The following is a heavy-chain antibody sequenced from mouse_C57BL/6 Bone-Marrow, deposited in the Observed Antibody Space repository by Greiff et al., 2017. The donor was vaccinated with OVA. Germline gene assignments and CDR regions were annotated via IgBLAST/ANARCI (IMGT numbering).Heavy chain of an antibody. Sequence: EVHLVESGGGLVQPGGSMKLSCAASGFTFSDAWMDWVRQSPEKGLEWVAEIRNKANNHATYYAESVKGRFTISRDDSKSSVYLQMNSLRAEDTGIYYGTRYYFGFWYFDVWGTGTTVTVSS. CDR2: IRNKANNHAT. CDR3: TRYYFGFWYFDV. CDR1: GFTFSDAW. J-gene: IGHJ1*03. V-gene: IGHV6-6*01. D-gene: IGHD1-1*01.